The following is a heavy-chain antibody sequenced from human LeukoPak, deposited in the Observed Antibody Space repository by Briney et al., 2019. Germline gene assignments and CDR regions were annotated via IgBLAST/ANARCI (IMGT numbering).Heavy chain of an antibody. Sequence: PGGSLRLSCAASGFTFSSYEMNWVRQAPGKGLEWVSYISSSGSTIYYADSVKGRFTISRNNAKNSLYLQMNSLRAEDTAVYYCARVSGIAANDYWGQGTLVTVSS. CDR1: GFTFSSYE. CDR3: ARVSGIAANDY. J-gene: IGHJ4*02. D-gene: IGHD6-13*01. CDR2: ISSSGSTI. V-gene: IGHV3-48*03.